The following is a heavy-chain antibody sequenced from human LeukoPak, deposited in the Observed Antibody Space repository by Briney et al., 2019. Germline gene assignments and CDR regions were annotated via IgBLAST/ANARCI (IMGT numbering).Heavy chain of an antibody. J-gene: IGHJ6*03. CDR1: GASISGYY. CDR2: IYTREST. D-gene: IGHD2-2*01. V-gene: IGHV4-4*07. Sequence: SETLSLTCTVSGASISGYYWSWIRQPAGKGLEWIGRIYTRESTNYNPSLKSRVTMSVDTSKNQFSLKLSSVTAADTAVYYCARESPASTSRLMDVWGKGTTVTVSS. CDR3: ARESPASTSRLMDV.